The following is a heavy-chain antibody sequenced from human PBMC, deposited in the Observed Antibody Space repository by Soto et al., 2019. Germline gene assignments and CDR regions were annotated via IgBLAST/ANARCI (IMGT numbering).Heavy chain of an antibody. J-gene: IGHJ4*02. CDR3: ARPPMIVVSAAPDY. CDR1: GFTFSSYA. CDR2: ISYDGSNK. D-gene: IGHD3-22*01. V-gene: IGHV3-30-3*01. Sequence: GGSLRLSCAASGFTFSSYAMHWVRQAPGKGLEWVAVISYDGSNKYYADSVKGRFTISRDNSKNTPYLQMNSLRAEDTAVYYCARPPMIVVSAAPDYWGQGTLITVSS.